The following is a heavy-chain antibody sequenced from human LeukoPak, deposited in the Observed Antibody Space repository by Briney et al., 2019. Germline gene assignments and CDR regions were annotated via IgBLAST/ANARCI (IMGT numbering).Heavy chain of an antibody. D-gene: IGHD3-22*01. CDR3: AKDWGDSSGYYYLKLDYFDY. J-gene: IGHJ4*02. CDR2: FSGSGGST. V-gene: IGHV3-23*01. CDR1: GFTFSSYA. Sequence: GGSLRLSCAASGFTFSSYAMSWVRQAPGKGREWVSAFSGSGGSTYYADSVKGRFTISRDNSKNTLYLQMNSLRAEDTAVYYCAKDWGDSSGYYYLKLDYFDYWGQGTLVTVSS.